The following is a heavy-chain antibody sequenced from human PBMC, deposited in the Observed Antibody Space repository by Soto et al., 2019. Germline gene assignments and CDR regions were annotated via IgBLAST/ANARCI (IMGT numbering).Heavy chain of an antibody. CDR3: ARGGTPIGY. D-gene: IGHD2-15*01. CDR1: GYTFTNFG. V-gene: IGHV1-18*01. Sequence: QVQLLQSGAAVKKPGASVKVSCKTSGYTFTNFGLSWVRQAPGQGLEWMGWISAYNGNTNYAQNFQGRVTMTTATSTSTAYMERRSLRSDDTAVYYCARGGTPIGYWGQGNLVTVSS. CDR2: ISAYNGNT. J-gene: IGHJ4*02.